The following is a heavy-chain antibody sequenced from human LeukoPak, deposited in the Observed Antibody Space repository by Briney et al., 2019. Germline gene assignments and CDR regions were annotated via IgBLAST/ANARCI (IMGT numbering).Heavy chain of an antibody. D-gene: IGHD3-22*01. CDR2: IYYSGST. V-gene: IGHV4-59*01. CDR3: ARVNYYDSSGYRNWFDP. Sequence: TSSETLSLTCTVSGGSISSYYWSWIRQPPGKGLEWIGYIYYSGSTYYNPSLKSRVTISVDTSKNQFSLKLSSVTAADTAVYYCARVNYYDSSGYRNWFDPWGQGTLVTVSS. J-gene: IGHJ5*02. CDR1: GGSISSYY.